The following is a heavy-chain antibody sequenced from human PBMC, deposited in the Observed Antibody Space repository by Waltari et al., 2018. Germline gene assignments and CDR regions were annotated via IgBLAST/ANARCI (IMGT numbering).Heavy chain of an antibody. V-gene: IGHV4-61*02. D-gene: IGHD6-19*01. CDR2: IYTSGST. J-gene: IGHJ4*02. CDR1: GVSITSGSPY. CDR3: SRGKYSSGWYGRY. Sequence: QVQLQESGTGLVKPSQTLSLTCSVSGVSITSGSPYWSWIRQPAGKGLEWIGHIYTSGSTKYNPSLKRRVTISVDTSKNQFSLRLSSVTAADTAVYYCSRGKYSSGWYGRYWGQGTLVTVSS.